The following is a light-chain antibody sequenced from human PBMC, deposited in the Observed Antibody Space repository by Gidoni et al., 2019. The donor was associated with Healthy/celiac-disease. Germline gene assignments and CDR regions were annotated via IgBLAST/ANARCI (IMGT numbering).Light chain of an antibody. V-gene: IGKV1-39*01. CDR1: QSISSY. Sequence: DIQMTQSPSSLSASVGDRVTITCRASQSISSYLNWYQQKPGKAPKLLIYAASSLQRGVPSRFSGSGSGTDFTLTISSLQPEDFATYYCQQSYRTPITFGQGTRLEIK. J-gene: IGKJ5*01. CDR3: QQSYRTPIT. CDR2: AAS.